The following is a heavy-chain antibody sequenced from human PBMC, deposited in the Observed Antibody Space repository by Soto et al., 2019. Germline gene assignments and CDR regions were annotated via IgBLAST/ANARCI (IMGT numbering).Heavy chain of an antibody. CDR1: GYTFTSYA. CDR3: VRDSGAKLSSS. D-gene: IGHD6-13*01. J-gene: IGHJ4*02. V-gene: IGHV1-3*01. CDR2: IVPIYRTA. Sequence: ASVKFSCKASGYTFTSYAMHWVRQAPEQRLEWVGGIVPIYRTADYAQKFQGRVTITADESARTSYMELRSLKSQDTAVYYCVRDSGAKLSSSWGQGTLVTVSS.